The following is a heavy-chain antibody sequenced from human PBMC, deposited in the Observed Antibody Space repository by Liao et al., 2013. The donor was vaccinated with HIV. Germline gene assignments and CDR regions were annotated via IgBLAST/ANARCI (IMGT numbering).Heavy chain of an antibody. CDR2: IYTSGST. J-gene: IGHJ4*02. CDR3: ARDLGSLSYFDY. V-gene: IGHV4-61*02. Sequence: QLQLQESGPGLVKPSQTLSLTCTVSGGSISIGSYYWSWIRQPAGKGLEWIGRIYTSGSTNYHPSLKSRVTMSVDTSKNQFSLKLSSVTAADTAVYYCARDLGSLSYFDYWGQGTLVTVSS. CDR1: GGSISIGSYY.